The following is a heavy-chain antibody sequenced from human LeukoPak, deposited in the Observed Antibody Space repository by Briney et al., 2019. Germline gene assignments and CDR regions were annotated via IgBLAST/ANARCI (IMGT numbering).Heavy chain of an antibody. Sequence: GGSLRLSCAASGFTFSSYSMNWVRQAPGKGLEWVSSISSSSSYIYYADSVKGRFTISRDNAKNSPYLQMNSLRAEDTAVYYCARTGDRIAFDIWGQGTMVTVSS. V-gene: IGHV3-21*01. D-gene: IGHD7-27*01. CDR1: GFTFSSYS. J-gene: IGHJ3*02. CDR3: ARTGDRIAFDI. CDR2: ISSSSSYI.